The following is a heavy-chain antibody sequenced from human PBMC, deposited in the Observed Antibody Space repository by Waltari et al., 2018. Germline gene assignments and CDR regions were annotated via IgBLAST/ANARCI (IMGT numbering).Heavy chain of an antibody. CDR2: ISWNSGSI. D-gene: IGHD3-22*01. J-gene: IGHJ6*02. CDR3: AKDMKWLPREPYYYYGMDV. Sequence: GLVQPGRSLRLSCAASGFTFDDYAMHWVRQAPGKGLEWVSGISWNSGSIGYADSVKGRFTISRDNAKNSLYLQMNSLRAEDTALYYCAKDMKWLPREPYYYYGMDVWGQGTTVTVSS. V-gene: IGHV3-9*01. CDR1: GFTFDDYA.